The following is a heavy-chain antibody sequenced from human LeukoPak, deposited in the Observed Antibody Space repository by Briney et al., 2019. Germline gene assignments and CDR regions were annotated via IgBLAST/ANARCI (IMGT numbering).Heavy chain of an antibody. CDR1: GGSITSYY. V-gene: IGHV4-59*01. Sequence: SETLSLTCTVSGGSITSYYWTWIRQPPGKGLEYIGFIFYSGTTNYNPSLKSRVTISLDTSKNQFSLRIISVTAADTAVYYCARREGRGSPRGSLDFWGQGALVTVSA. CDR3: ARREGRGSPRGSLDF. CDR2: IFYSGTT. D-gene: IGHD3-10*01. J-gene: IGHJ4*02.